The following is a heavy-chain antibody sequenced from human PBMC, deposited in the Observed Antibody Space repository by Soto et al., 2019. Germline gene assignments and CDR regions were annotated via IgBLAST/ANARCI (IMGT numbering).Heavy chain of an antibody. J-gene: IGHJ4*02. CDR3: ASLQTGNSSSCEAS. CDR1: GFTYSRYA. D-gene: IGHD6-6*01. V-gene: IGHV3-23*01. Sequence: AGGSLRLSCAASGFTYSRYAMSWARRATGKGLGWVSAISGSGGGTYSADSVKGRFTISRDNSKNTLYMEMNNLRAEVTAVDCCASLQTGNSSSCEASWRQRTLGTVAS. CDR2: ISGSGGGT.